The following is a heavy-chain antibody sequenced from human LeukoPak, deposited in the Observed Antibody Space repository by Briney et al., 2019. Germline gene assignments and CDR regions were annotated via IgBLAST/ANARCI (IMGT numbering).Heavy chain of an antibody. Sequence: GASVTVSCKASGYTFTGYFLHWVRQAPGQGLEWMGWVNPNSGATNYAQKFQGRVTMTRDTSTSTVHMELSSLRSEDTAVYYCARARSPQHYPTEWGGFDFWGQGTLVTVSS. V-gene: IGHV1-2*02. CDR2: VNPNSGAT. J-gene: IGHJ4*02. CDR3: ARARSPQHYPTEWGGFDF. CDR1: GYTFTGYF. D-gene: IGHD1-26*01.